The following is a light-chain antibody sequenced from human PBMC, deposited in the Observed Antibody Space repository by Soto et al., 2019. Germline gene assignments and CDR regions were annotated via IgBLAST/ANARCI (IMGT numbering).Light chain of an antibody. CDR3: QSYDNSLSGSGV. CDR1: SSDVGGYNY. Sequence: QSALTQPPSASGSPGQSVAISCTGTSSDVGGYNYVSWYQQLPGTAPKLLVSGHNIRPSGVPDRFSGFKSGASASLVITGLQAEDEADYYCQSYDNSLSGSGVFGGGTKLTVL. V-gene: IGLV2-8*01. CDR2: GHN. J-gene: IGLJ3*02.